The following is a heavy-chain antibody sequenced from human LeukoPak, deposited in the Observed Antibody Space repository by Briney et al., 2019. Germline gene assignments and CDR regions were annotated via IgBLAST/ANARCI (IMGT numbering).Heavy chain of an antibody. Sequence: GGSLRLSCAAAGFIFTDYFISWIRQAPGKGLQWVSYMTSGGRTIYYADSVRGRFTISSDNAKTSLYLQMSDLTAEDTAVYYCARIKYTSNWNYYFDYWGQATLVTVSS. J-gene: IGHJ4*02. CDR3: ARIKYTSNWNYYFDY. V-gene: IGHV3-11*04. CDR2: MTSGGRTI. D-gene: IGHD6-13*01. CDR1: GFIFTDYF.